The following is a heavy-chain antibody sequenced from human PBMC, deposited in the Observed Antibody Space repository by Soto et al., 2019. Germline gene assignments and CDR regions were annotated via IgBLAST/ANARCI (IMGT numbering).Heavy chain of an antibody. CDR1: GDFNTNFY. J-gene: IGHJ4*02. CDR2: IYSSGST. CDR3: AREPYDY. Sequence: PSETLSLTCTVSGDFNTNFYWSWIRQSPGKGLEWMGFIYSSGSTRYNPSLKSRVTISVDTSKNQFSLKLSSVTAADTAVYYCAREPYDYWGQGTLVTVSS. V-gene: IGHV4-59*01.